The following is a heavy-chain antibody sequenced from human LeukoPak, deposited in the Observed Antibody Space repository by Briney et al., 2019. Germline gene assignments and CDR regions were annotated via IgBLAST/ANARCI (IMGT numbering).Heavy chain of an antibody. CDR3: AREGVGATVYGMDV. Sequence: GGSLRLSCAASGFTFSSYAMHWVRQAPGKGLEWVAVISYDGSNKYYADSVKGRFTISRDNSKNTLYLQMNSLRAEDTAVYYCAREGVGATVYGMDVWGQGTTVTVSS. J-gene: IGHJ6*02. V-gene: IGHV3-30*04. CDR2: ISYDGSNK. CDR1: GFTFSSYA. D-gene: IGHD1-26*01.